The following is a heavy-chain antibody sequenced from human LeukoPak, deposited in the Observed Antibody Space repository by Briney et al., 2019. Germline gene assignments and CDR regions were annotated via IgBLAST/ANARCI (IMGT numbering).Heavy chain of an antibody. Sequence: PSETLSLTCAVYGGSFSGYYWSWIRQPPGKGLEWIGEINHSGSTNYNPSLKSRVTISVDTSKNQFSLKLSSVTAADTAVYYCARVGYYYGSGSYFDYWGQGTLVTVSS. D-gene: IGHD3-10*01. CDR2: INHSGST. J-gene: IGHJ4*02. CDR1: GGSFSGYY. CDR3: ARVGYYYGSGSYFDY. V-gene: IGHV4-34*01.